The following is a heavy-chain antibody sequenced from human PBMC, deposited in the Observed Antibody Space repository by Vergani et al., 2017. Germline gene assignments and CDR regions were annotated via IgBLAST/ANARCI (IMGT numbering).Heavy chain of an antibody. J-gene: IGHJ5*02. CDR1: GFTFDDYA. CDR3: AKDAYCSSTSCPSWFDP. V-gene: IGHV3-9*01. D-gene: IGHD2-2*01. Sequence: EVQLVESGGGLVQPGRSLRLSCAASGFTFDDYAMHWVRQAPGKGLEWVSGISWNSGSIGYADSVKGRFTISRDNAKNSLYLQMNSLRAEDTALYYCAKDAYCSSTSCPSWFDPGGKGTRVTVSS. CDR2: ISWNSGSI.